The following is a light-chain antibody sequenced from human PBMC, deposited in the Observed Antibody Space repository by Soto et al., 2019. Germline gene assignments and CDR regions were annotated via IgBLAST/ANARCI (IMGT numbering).Light chain of an antibody. J-gene: IGLJ1*01. CDR3: SSFTSTTTYV. V-gene: IGLV2-14*02. CDR2: DVS. CDR1: SSDVGSHDL. Sequence: QSALTQPASVSGSPGQSIAISCTGTSSDVGSHDLVSWYQQQSGKVPKLIMYDVSSRPSGVSNRFSGSKSGNTASLTISGLQAEAEADYYCSSFTSTTTYVFGTGTKLTVL.